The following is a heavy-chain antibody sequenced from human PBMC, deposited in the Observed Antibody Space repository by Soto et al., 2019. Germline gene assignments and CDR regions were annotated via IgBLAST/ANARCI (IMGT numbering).Heavy chain of an antibody. CDR1: GSTFSDYA. Sequence: QERLVESGGGVVQPGRSLRLSCAVSGSTFSDYAMHWVRQAPGKGLEWVALIWHDGINEFYADSVKGRFTISRDISNNTLYLPMNSLSPEDTAVYYCTKSRGDAYKWGLGLDQWGQGTLVTVSS. J-gene: IGHJ5*02. D-gene: IGHD3-10*01. V-gene: IGHV3-33*03. CDR3: TKSRGDAYKWGLGLDQ. CDR2: IWHDGINE.